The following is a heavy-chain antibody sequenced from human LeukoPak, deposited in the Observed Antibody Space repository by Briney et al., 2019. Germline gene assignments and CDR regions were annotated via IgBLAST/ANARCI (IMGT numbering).Heavy chain of an antibody. D-gene: IGHD7-27*01. CDR3: ARNRRQTGDFDH. CDR2: MSPDSGDT. V-gene: IGHV1-8*01. J-gene: IGHJ4*02. Sequence: ASVNVSCKASGYTFTSYDFNWVRQATGQGLEWVGWMSPDSGDTGYAPTFQGRVTMTTDTSINTAYMELSSLRSEGTAVYYCARNRRQTGDFDHWGQGTLVTVSS. CDR1: GYTFTSYD.